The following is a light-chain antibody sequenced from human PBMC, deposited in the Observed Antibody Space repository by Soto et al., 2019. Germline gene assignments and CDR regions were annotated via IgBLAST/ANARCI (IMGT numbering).Light chain of an antibody. Sequence: DIQMTQSPSSLSASVGDRFTITCRASQGIKNDLAWYQQKPWKAPERLIFAVASLQSGVPSRFSGSGSGTEFTLTISSLQPEDFATYYCLQHHSYPQTFGQGTKVDIK. CDR1: QGIKND. CDR3: LQHHSYPQT. CDR2: AVA. V-gene: IGKV1-17*01. J-gene: IGKJ1*01.